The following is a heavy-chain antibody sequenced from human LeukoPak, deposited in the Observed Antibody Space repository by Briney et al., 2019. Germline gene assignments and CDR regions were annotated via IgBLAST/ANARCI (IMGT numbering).Heavy chain of an antibody. CDR1: GFTFSSYW. J-gene: IGHJ4*02. D-gene: IGHD3-10*01. CDR3: ARVSSMLRGPLVIYYFDF. V-gene: IGHV3-74*01. Sequence: PGGSLRLSCAASGFTFSSYWMHWVRQAPGKGLVWVSRINSDGSSTNYADSVKGRFTVSRDNSKNTLYLQMNSLRVEDTAVYYCARVSSMLRGPLVIYYFDFWGQGTLVTVSS. CDR2: INSDGSST.